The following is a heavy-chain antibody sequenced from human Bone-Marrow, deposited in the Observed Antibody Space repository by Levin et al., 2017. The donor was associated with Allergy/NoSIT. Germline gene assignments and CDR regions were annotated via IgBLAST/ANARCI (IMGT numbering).Heavy chain of an antibody. CDR2: INYRGST. CDR3: ARNRIVVAGGNDYYYGMDG. V-gene: IGHV4-61*01. D-gene: IGHD6-19*01. CDR1: GGSVSSGTYY. J-gene: IGHJ6*02. Sequence: SETLSLTCTVSGGSVSSGTYYWSWIRQPPGKGLEWIGYINYRGSTKYNPSLKSRVTISVDTSKNKFSLKLSSVTAADTAVYYCARNRIVVAGGNDYYYGMDGWGQGTTVTVSS.